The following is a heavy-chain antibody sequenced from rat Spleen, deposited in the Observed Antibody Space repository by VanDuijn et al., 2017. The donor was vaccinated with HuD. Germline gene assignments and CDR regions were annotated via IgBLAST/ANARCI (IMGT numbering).Heavy chain of an antibody. CDR3: TRSGTTRGYFDY. CDR2: MWWGGST. V-gene: IGHV2-43*01. CDR1: GFSLTSYN. D-gene: IGHD1-5*01. Sequence: QVQLKESGPGLVQPSQTLSLTCTVSGFSLTSYNVHWVRQPPGKGREWMGVMWWGGSTDYNSALKSRLSISRDTAKSQVFLKMNSLQTEDTAIYFCTRSGTTRGYFDYWGQGVMVTVSS. J-gene: IGHJ2*01.